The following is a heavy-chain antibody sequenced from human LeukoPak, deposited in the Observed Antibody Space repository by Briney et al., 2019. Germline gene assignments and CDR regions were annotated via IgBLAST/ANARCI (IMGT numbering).Heavy chain of an antibody. V-gene: IGHV3-23*01. CDR2: ISGTGGST. Sequence: GGSLRLSCAASGFTVSNNGLSWFRQAPGEGLEWVSDISGTGGSTYYADSVKGRFTVSRDNSKNTLYLQMNSLRAEDTAVYYATGHGSSSYWGQGTLVTVSS. CDR1: GFTVSNNG. D-gene: IGHD6-13*01. J-gene: IGHJ4*02. CDR3: TGHGSSSY.